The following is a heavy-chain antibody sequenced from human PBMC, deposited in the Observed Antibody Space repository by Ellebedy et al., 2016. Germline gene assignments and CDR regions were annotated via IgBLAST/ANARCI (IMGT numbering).Heavy chain of an antibody. CDR3: ARGLYFDSSGYHYWFDP. J-gene: IGHJ5*02. CDR2: IYYSGST. CDR1: GGSVVNYGAY. V-gene: IGHV4-61*08. D-gene: IGHD3-22*01. Sequence: GSLRLSXTVSGGSVVNYGAYWSWIRQPPGRGLEWIGHIYYSGSTKFNPSLKSRVTMSVDTSRKQFSLKLNSVTAADTAVYYCARGLYFDSSGYHYWFDPWGQGTLVTVS.